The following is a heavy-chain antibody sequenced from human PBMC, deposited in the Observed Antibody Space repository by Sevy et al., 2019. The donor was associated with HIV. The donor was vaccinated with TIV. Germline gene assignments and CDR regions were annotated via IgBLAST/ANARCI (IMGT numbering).Heavy chain of an antibody. CDR3: ANDAGYSTDWYPGY. CDR1: GFTFSTYA. V-gene: IGHV3-30*18. Sequence: GGSLRLSCAASGFTFSTYAMHWVRQAPGQGLEWLAVISYDGNYKYYTDSVKGRFTISRDSPKNTLYLQMNSLRAEDTAVYYCANDAGYSTDWYPGYWGQGTLVTVSS. J-gene: IGHJ4*02. D-gene: IGHD6-19*01. CDR2: ISYDGNYK.